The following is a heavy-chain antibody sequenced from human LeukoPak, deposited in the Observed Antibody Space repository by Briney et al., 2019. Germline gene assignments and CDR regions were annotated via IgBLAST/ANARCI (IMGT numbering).Heavy chain of an antibody. Sequence: SQTLSLTCAISGDSVSSNSVTWNWIRQSPSRGLEWLGRTYYRSKWYNDYAVSVKSRITINPDTSKNQFSLQLNSVTPEDTAVYYCAREGGERDGYGIIDYWGQGTLVTVSS. CDR1: GDSVSSNSVT. D-gene: IGHD5-18*01. J-gene: IGHJ4*02. V-gene: IGHV6-1*01. CDR2: TYYRSKWYN. CDR3: AREGGERDGYGIIDY.